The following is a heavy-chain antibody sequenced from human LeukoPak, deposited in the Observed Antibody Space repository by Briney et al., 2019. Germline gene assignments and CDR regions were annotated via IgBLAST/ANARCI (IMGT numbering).Heavy chain of an antibody. CDR2: ISSRGSII. J-gene: IGHJ4*02. V-gene: IGHV3-48*03. D-gene: IGHD3-22*01. CDR1: GFTFSSYE. CDR3: ARAVDPHYYDSSGFDY. Sequence: TGGSLRLSCAASGFTFSSYEMNWVREAPGKGLEWVSYISSRGSIIHYADSVKGRFTVSRDNAKHSLYLQLNSLRAEDTAVYYCARAVDPHYYDSSGFDYWGQGTLVTVSS.